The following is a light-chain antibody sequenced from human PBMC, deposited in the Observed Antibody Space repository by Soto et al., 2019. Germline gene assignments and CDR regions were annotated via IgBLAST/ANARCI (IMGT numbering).Light chain of an antibody. J-gene: IGKJ3*01. V-gene: IGKV3-20*01. CDR2: DAS. CDR3: QQYNNWPHT. Sequence: EIVLTQSPGTLSLSPGERATLSCRASQSFSSSFLAWYQHKPGQAPRLLIYDASIRATGIPDRFSGSGSGTDFTLTISRLEPEDFAVYYCQQYNNWPHTFGPGTKVDIK. CDR1: QSFSSSF.